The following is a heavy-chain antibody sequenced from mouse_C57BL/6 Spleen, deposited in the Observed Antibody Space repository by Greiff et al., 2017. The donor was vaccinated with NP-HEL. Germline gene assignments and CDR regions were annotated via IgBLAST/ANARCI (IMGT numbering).Heavy chain of an antibody. V-gene: IGHV5-17*01. D-gene: IGHD2-4*01. CDR3: ARPMYDYDEDAMDY. CDR2: ISSGSSTI. Sequence: EVHLVESGGGLVKPGGSLKLSCAASGFTFSDYGMHWVRQAPEKGLEWVAYISSGSSTIYYADTVKGRFTISRDNAKNTLFLQMTSLRSEDTAMYDCARPMYDYDEDAMDYWGQGTSGTVSS. J-gene: IGHJ4*01. CDR1: GFTFSDYG.